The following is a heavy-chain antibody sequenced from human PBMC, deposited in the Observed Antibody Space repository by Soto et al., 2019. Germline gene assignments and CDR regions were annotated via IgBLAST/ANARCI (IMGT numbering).Heavy chain of an antibody. D-gene: IGHD3-10*01. CDR2: IYYSGNS. Sequence: SETLSLTCTVSGGSISSSSYYWGWIRQPPGKGLEWIGIIYYSGNSYYNPSLKSRVTMSVDTSRNQFSLKLNSVTAAYTAVYYCARHSVLSNCFDPWGLGTLVTVS. CDR3: ARHSVLSNCFDP. CDR1: GGSISSSSYY. V-gene: IGHV4-39*01. J-gene: IGHJ5*02.